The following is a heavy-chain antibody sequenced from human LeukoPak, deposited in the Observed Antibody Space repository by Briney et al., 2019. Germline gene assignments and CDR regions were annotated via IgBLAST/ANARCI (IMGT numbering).Heavy chain of an antibody. CDR1: GYTFTSYY. V-gene: IGHV1-46*01. CDR2: INPSGGST. CDR3: ARGSLVPAAGYYGMDV. D-gene: IGHD2-2*01. J-gene: IGHJ6*02. Sequence: ASVKVSCKASGYTFTSYYMHWVRQAPGQGLEWMGIINPSGGSTSYAQKFQGRVTMTRDTSTSTVYMELSSLRSEDTAVYYCARGSLVPAAGYYGMDVWGQGTTVTVSS.